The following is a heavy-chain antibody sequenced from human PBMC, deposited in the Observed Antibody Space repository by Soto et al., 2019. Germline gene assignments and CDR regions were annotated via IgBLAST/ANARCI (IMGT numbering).Heavy chain of an antibody. CDR3: ARVAVAARPRWYNWFDP. V-gene: IGHV1-8*01. D-gene: IGHD2-15*01. CDR2: MNPNSGET. CDR1: GYTFTDYD. Sequence: QEQLVQSGAEVKKHGASVKVSCKTSGYTFTDYDINWVRQATGQGLEWIGWMNPNSGETGYAQKFKGIVIMTRSASLSTAYLELSSLRSEDTAVYYCARVAVAARPRWYNWFDPWGQGTLVTVSS. J-gene: IGHJ5*02.